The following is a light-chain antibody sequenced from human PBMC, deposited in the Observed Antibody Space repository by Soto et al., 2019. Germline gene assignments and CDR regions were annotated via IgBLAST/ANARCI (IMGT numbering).Light chain of an antibody. J-gene: IGKJ4*01. CDR2: LAS. V-gene: IGKV2-28*01. CDR3: MQSLQSRLT. Sequence: IVMTQSPLTLPVTPGEPASISCRSSQSLLHRTGYSYLGWYLQKPRQSPQLPIYLASNRGSGVPDRFSGSGSGTDFTLKISRVEAEDVGVYYCMQSLQSRLTFGGGTRVEIK. CDR1: QSLLHRTGYSY.